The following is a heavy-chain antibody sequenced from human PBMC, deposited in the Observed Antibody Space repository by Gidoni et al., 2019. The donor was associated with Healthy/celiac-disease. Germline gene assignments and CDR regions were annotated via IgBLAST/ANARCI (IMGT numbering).Heavy chain of an antibody. V-gene: IGHV3-48*01. CDR3: ARGSDNFDY. CDR2: ISSSSSTI. CDR1: GFTFSSYS. Sequence: EVQLVESGGGLVQPGGSLRLSCAASGFTFSSYSMNWVRQAPGMGLEWVSYISSSSSTIYYADSVKGRFTISRDNAKNSLYLQMNSLRAEDTAVYYCARGSDNFDYWGQGTLVTVSS. J-gene: IGHJ4*02.